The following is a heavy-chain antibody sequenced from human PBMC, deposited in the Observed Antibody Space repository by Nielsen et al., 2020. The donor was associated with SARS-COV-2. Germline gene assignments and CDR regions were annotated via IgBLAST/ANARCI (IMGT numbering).Heavy chain of an antibody. D-gene: IGHD4-23*01. CDR2: IYSSGNT. J-gene: IGHJ5*02. CDR3: ARFYGDNWGDLFNP. CDR1: GGSISSGDYY. V-gene: IGHV4-30-4*01. Sequence: SETLSLTCTVSGGSISSGDYYWSWIRQPPGTGLEWIGYIYSSGNTYNNPSLKSRIIISVDTSKNQFSLKLTSVTAADTAVYYCARFYGDNWGDLFNPWGQGTLVTVSS.